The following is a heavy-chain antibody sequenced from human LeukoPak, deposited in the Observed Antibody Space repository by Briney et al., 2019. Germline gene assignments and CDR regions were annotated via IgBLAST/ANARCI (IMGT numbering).Heavy chain of an antibody. Sequence: GGSLRLSCAASGFTFSSYSMNWVRQAPGKGLEWVSSISSSSSYIYYADSVKGRFTIARDNAKNSLYLQMNSQRAEDTAVYYCARPVGATGVDYWGQGTLVTVSS. J-gene: IGHJ4*02. CDR1: GFTFSSYS. V-gene: IGHV3-21*01. CDR2: ISSSSSYI. CDR3: ARPVGATGVDY. D-gene: IGHD1-26*01.